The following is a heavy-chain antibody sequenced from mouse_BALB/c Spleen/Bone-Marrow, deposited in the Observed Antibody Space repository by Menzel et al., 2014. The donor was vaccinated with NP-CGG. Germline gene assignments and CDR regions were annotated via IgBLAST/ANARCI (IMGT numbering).Heavy chain of an antibody. J-gene: IGHJ4*01. CDR1: GYTFINYW. V-gene: IGHV1-69*02. CDR2: IYPSDSYT. CDR3: TRMYYNYYAMDY. Sequence: QVQLQQSGAELVRPGASVKVSCKASGYTFINYWINWVRQRPGQGLEWIGNIYPSDSYTNYNQKFKDKATLTVDKSSSTAYTQLSSPTSEDSAVYYCTRMYYNYYAMDYWGQGTSVTVSS. D-gene: IGHD1-3*01.